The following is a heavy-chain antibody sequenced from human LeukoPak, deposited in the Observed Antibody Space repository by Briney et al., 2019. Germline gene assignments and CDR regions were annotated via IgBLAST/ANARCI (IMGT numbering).Heavy chain of an antibody. V-gene: IGHV4-39*01. Sequence: PSETLSLTCTVSGDSLSSSGYYWGWIRQPPGKGLAWIGSIYYSGSAYYNPSLKSRVTMTVDTSKNQFSLKLSSVIAADTAVYYCARPPTTGFPYYHMDVWGKGTTVTVSS. J-gene: IGHJ6*03. CDR3: ARPPTTGFPYYHMDV. D-gene: IGHD4-11*01. CDR1: GDSLSSSGYY. CDR2: IYYSGSA.